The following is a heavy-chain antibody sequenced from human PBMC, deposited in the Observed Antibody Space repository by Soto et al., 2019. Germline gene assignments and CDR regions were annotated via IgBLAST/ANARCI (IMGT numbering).Heavy chain of an antibody. CDR1: GFTFSSYG. Sequence: QVQLVESGGGVVQPGRSLRLSCAASGFTFSSYGMHWVRQAPGKGLEWVAVISYDGSNKYYADSVKGRFTISRDNSKNTLYLQMNSLRAEDTAVYYCASDYYGSGSYHPLVDYWGQGTLVTVS. D-gene: IGHD3-10*01. J-gene: IGHJ4*02. CDR3: ASDYYGSGSYHPLVDY. CDR2: ISYDGSNK. V-gene: IGHV3-30*03.